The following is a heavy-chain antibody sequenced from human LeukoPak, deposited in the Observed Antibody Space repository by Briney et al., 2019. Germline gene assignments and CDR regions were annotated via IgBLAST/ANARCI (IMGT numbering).Heavy chain of an antibody. D-gene: IGHD6-19*01. CDR1: GFSFSNYE. J-gene: IGHJ4*02. V-gene: IGHV3-48*03. Sequence: GGSLRLSCAASGFSFSNYEMKWVRQAPGKGLEWVSYISSSGSTTYYADSVKGRFTISRDNAKNTLYLQMNSLRAEDTAVYYCARSHGYSSGWFAWDYWGQGTLVTVSS. CDR3: ARSHGYSSGWFAWDY. CDR2: ISSSGSTT.